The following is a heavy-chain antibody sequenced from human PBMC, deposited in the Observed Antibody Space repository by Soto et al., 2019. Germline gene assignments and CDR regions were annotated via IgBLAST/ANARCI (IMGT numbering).Heavy chain of an antibody. CDR1: GFTVSNNY. CDR2: IYNGGST. D-gene: IGHD3-10*01. J-gene: IGHJ4*02. CDR3: ARGHYGSPTGYLDY. Sequence: GGSLRLSCAASGFTVSNNYMSWVRQAPGEGLEWVSVIYNGGSTYYGDSMKGRFTISRDISQNTLYLQMNSLRVEDTAVYYCARGHYGSPTGYLDYLGQGNLVTVSS. V-gene: IGHV3-66*01.